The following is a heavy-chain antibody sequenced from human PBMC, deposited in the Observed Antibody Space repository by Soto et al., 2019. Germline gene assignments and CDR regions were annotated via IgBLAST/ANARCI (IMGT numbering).Heavy chain of an antibody. Sequence: QLQLQESGPGLVKPSETLSLTCSVSGGSISSSSYFWGWIRQPPGKGLEWIGSIYYSGSTYYNPSXKXXVTVSVDTTKNQFSLKLSSVTAADTAVYYCARHPSDFWFDPWGQGTLVTVSS. CDR3: ARHPSDFWFDP. CDR1: GGSISSSSYF. D-gene: IGHD2-21*02. V-gene: IGHV4-39*01. CDR2: IYYSGST. J-gene: IGHJ5*02.